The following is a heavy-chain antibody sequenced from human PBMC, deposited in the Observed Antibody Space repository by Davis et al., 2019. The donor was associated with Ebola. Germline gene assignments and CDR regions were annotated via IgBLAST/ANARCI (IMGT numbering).Heavy chain of an antibody. J-gene: IGHJ6*02. D-gene: IGHD2-21*02. CDR2: ISYGGGDTK. CDR1: GFSFTSFG. CDR3: AKDSGGGDSNFHYYEMHV. Sequence: GGSLRLSCSGSGFSFTSFGMHWVRQAPGKGLEWVAIISYGGGDTKYYADSVKGRFTISRDDSKRTMYLQMNSLRPEDTAVYYCAKDSGGGDSNFHYYEMHVWGQGTTVTVSS. V-gene: IGHV3-30*18.